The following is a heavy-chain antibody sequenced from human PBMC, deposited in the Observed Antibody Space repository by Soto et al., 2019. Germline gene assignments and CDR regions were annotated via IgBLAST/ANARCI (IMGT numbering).Heavy chain of an antibody. D-gene: IGHD1-26*01. J-gene: IGHJ4*02. CDR2: IKNKANSYTT. CDR1: GFTFSAHY. Sequence: EVQLVESGGGLVQPGGSLRLSCAASGFTFSAHYMDWVRQAPGKGLEWVGRIKNKANSYTTEYAASVEGRFTISREDSQNCLYLQMNSLKTGETAVYYCARVSLVGPSGGRYFDYWGQGSQVAVSS. CDR3: ARVSLVGPSGGRYFDY. V-gene: IGHV3-72*01.